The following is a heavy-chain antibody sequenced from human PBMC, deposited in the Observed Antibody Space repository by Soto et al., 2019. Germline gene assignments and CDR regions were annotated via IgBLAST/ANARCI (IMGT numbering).Heavy chain of an antibody. Sequence: GASVKVSCKASGYTFTGYYMHWVRQAPGQGLEWMGWINPNSGGTNYAQKFQGRVTMTRDTSISTAYMELSRLRSDDTAVYYCARDRGFLEWLTYYYYFGMDVWGQGITVTVSS. CDR2: INPNSGGT. V-gene: IGHV1-2*02. J-gene: IGHJ6*02. D-gene: IGHD3-3*01. CDR3: ARDRGFLEWLTYYYYFGMDV. CDR1: GYTFTGYY.